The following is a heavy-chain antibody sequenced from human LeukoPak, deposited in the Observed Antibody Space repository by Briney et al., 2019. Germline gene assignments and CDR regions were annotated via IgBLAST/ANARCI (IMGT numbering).Heavy chain of an antibody. CDR2: MNPNSGNT. D-gene: IGHD6-13*01. CDR3: ARVRIAAAGPPDV. V-gene: IGHV1-8*01. CDR1: GYTFTSYD. Sequence: ASVKVSCKASGYTFTSYDINCVRQATGQGLEWMGWMNPNSGNTGYAQKCQGRVTMTRNTSISTAYMELSSLRSEDTAVYYCARVRIAAAGPPDVWGKGTTVTVSS. J-gene: IGHJ6*04.